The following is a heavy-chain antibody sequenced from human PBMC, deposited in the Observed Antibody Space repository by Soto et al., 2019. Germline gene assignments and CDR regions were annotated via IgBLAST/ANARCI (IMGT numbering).Heavy chain of an antibody. CDR1: GFTFSSYG. D-gene: IGHD1-26*01. V-gene: IGHV3-30*18. J-gene: IGHJ6*02. Sequence: GGSLRLSCAASGFTFSSYGMHWVRQAPGKGLEWVAVISYDGSNKYYADSVKGRFTISRDNSKNTLYLQMNSLRAEDTAVYYCAKDFWQWELLSPPGMDVWGQGTTVTVSS. CDR3: AKDFWQWELLSPPGMDV. CDR2: ISYDGSNK.